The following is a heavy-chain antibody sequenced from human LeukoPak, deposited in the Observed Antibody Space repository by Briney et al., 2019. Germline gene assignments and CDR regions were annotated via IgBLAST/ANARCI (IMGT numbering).Heavy chain of an antibody. J-gene: IGHJ4*02. Sequence: SETLSLTCTISGGFVSDYYWSWIRQSPGKGLEWIGYIYHTESTSYSPSLKSRVTISADTSQNQFSLKLSSVTAADTAVYYCASRKLGNDYWGQGTLVTVSS. D-gene: IGHD7-27*01. V-gene: IGHV4-59*02. CDR3: ASRKLGNDY. CDR1: GGFVSDYY. CDR2: IYHTEST.